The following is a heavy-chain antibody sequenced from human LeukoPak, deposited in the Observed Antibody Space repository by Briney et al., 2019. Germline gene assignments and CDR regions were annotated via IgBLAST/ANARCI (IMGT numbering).Heavy chain of an antibody. CDR3: ARVPIAAPDFDY. CDR2: IYHSGST. V-gene: IGHV4-30-2*01. D-gene: IGHD6-13*01. Sequence: PSQALSLTCIVSGGSLSSGGYYWSWIRQPPGKGLEWIGYIYHSGSTYYNPSLKSRVTISVDRSKNQSSLKLSSVTAADTAVYYCARVPIAAPDFDYCGQGTLVTVSS. CDR1: GGSLSSGGYY. J-gene: IGHJ4*02.